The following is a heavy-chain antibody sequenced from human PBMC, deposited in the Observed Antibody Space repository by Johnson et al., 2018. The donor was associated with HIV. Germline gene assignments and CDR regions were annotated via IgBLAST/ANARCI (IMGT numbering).Heavy chain of an antibody. CDR2: INWNGGNT. Sequence: MLLVESGGGVVRPGGSLRLSCAASRFTFDDYGMSWVRQAPGKGLEWVSGINWNGGNTDYADSVKGRFTISRDNSKNTLYLQMNSLRAEDTAVYYCASIDAFDIWGQGTMVTVSS. V-gene: IGHV3-20*04. J-gene: IGHJ3*02. CDR1: RFTFDDYG. CDR3: ASIDAFDI.